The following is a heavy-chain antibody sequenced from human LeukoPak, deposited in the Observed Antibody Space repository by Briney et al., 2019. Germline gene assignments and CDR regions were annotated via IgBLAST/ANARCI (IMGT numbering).Heavy chain of an antibody. CDR2: ISSSGSTI. V-gene: IGHV3-11*01. J-gene: IGHJ4*02. Sequence: GASLRLSCAASGFTFSSYAMSWIRQAPGKGLEWVSYISSSGSTIYYADSVKGRFTISRDNAKNSLYLQMNSLRAEDTAVYYCARDRELTMVRGVIKPLDYWGQGTLVTVSS. CDR3: ARDRELTMVRGVIKPLDY. D-gene: IGHD3-10*01. CDR1: GFTFSSYA.